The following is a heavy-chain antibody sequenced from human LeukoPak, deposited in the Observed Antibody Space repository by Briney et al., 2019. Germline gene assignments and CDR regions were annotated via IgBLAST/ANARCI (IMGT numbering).Heavy chain of an antibody. D-gene: IGHD6-13*01. Sequence: SQTPSLTCTVSGGSISSGDYYWSWIRQPPGKGLEWIGYIYYSGSTYHNPSLKSRVTISVDTSKNQFSLKLSSVTAADTAVYYCARGVGWIAAAGTWWFDPWGQGTLVTVSS. J-gene: IGHJ5*02. CDR2: IYYSGST. CDR1: GGSISSGDYY. CDR3: ARGVGWIAAAGTWWFDP. V-gene: IGHV4-30-4*01.